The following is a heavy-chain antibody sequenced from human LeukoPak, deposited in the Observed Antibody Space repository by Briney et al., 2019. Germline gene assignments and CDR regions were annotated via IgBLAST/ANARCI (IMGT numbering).Heavy chain of an antibody. V-gene: IGHV3-23*01. J-gene: IGHJ4*02. D-gene: IGHD1-26*01. CDR1: GFTFSSYA. CDR2: ISGSGGST. CDR3: AKDRSWPSGSYSL. Sequence: GGSLRLCCAASGFTFSSYAMSWGRRAPGKGLEWESAISGSGGSTYYADSGKGRFNISRDNSQNTLYLQMNSLRAEYQAVYYCAKDRSWPSGSYSLWGQGTLDTVST.